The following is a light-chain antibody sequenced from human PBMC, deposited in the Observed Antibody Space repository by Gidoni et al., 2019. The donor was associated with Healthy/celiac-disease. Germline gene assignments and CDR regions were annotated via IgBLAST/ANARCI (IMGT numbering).Light chain of an antibody. CDR3: RQHSNWPSWT. Sequence: EIVLTPSPATLSLSPGESATLSCRASQIVSSYLAWYQQKPGRAPSLLIYDASNRATGIPARFSSSRSGTNVTLTISSREPEDVAVNYYRQHSNWPSWTFGQGTKLEIK. J-gene: IGKJ1*01. CDR1: QIVSSY. CDR2: DAS. V-gene: IGKV3-11*01.